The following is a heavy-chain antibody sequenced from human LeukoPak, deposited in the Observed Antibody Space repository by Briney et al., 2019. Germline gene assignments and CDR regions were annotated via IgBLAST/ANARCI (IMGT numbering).Heavy chain of an antibody. V-gene: IGHV6-1*01. J-gene: IGHJ4*02. Sequence: SQTLSLTCAVSGDSVSSNSAAWNWIRQSPSRGLEWLGRTYYRSKWSTDYAVSVKSRITVNPDTSKNQFSLQLNSVTPEDTAVYYCARLETWAFDFWGQGTLITVSS. CDR3: ARLETWAFDF. CDR2: TYYRSKWST. D-gene: IGHD3-3*01. CDR1: GDSVSSNSAA.